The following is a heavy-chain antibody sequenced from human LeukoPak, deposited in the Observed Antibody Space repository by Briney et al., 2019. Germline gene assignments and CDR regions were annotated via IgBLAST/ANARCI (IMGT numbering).Heavy chain of an antibody. V-gene: IGHV3-66*02. CDR1: GFTVSSNY. CDR3: ARGGTWGGYYYMDV. Sequence: GGSLRLSCAASGFTVSSNYMSWARQAPGKGLEWVSVIYSGGSTYYADSVKGRFTISRDNSKNTLYLQMNSPRAEDTAVYYCARGGTWGGYYYMDVWGKGTTVTVSS. D-gene: IGHD1-1*01. J-gene: IGHJ6*03. CDR2: IYSGGST.